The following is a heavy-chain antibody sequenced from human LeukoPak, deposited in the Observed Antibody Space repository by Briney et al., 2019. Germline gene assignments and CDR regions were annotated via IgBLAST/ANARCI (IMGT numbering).Heavy chain of an antibody. CDR2: ISGSGGST. CDR3: ATNDFWSGPLSPY. CDR1: GFTFSSYA. J-gene: IGHJ4*02. V-gene: IGHV3-23*01. D-gene: IGHD3-3*01. Sequence: GGSLRLSCAASGFTFSSYAMSWVRQAPVKGLEWVSAISGSGGSTYYADSVKGRFTISRDNSKNTLYLQMNSLRAEDTAVYYCATNDFWSGPLSPYWGQGTLVTVSS.